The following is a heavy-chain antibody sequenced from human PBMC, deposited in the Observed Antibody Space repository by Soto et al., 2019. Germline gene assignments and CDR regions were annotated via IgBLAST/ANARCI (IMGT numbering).Heavy chain of an antibody. CDR3: AASYCSGGRCSAYAMDI. V-gene: IGHV4-4*02. CDR2: IYYSGRT. J-gene: IGHJ6*02. D-gene: IGHD2-15*01. Sequence: PSETLSLTCTDSGGSINKGNSWSWVRQSPGRGLEWIGEIYYSGRTQYNPSLKSRISISVDNPKNQISLKLTSVTAADTARYYCAASYCSGGRCSAYAMDIWGQGTTVTVSS. CDR1: GGSINKGNS.